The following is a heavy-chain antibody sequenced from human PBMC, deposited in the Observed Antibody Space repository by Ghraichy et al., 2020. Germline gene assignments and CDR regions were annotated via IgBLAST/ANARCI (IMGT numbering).Heavy chain of an antibody. CDR3: ARERYDSPFDY. CDR2: ISSSSSYI. D-gene: IGHD3-22*01. V-gene: IGHV3-21*01. Sequence: GRSLRLSCAASGFTFSSYSMNWVRQAPGKGLEWVSSISSSSSYIYYADSVKGRFTISRDNAKNSLYLQMNSLRAEDTAVYYCARERYDSPFDYWGQGTLVTVSS. J-gene: IGHJ4*02. CDR1: GFTFSSYS.